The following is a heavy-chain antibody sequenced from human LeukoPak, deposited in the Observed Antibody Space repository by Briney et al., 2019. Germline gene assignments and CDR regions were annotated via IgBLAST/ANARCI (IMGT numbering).Heavy chain of an antibody. CDR1: GYTFTSYY. CDR2: INPSGGST. J-gene: IGHJ4*02. V-gene: IGHV1-46*01. CDR3: ARRATTERGYSYGLDY. Sequence: ASVKVSCKASGYTFTSYYMHWVRQAPGQGLEWMGIINPSGGSTSYAQKFQGRVTMTRDMSTSTVYMELSSLRAEDTAVYYCARRATTERGYSYGLDYWGQGTLVTVSS. D-gene: IGHD5-18*01.